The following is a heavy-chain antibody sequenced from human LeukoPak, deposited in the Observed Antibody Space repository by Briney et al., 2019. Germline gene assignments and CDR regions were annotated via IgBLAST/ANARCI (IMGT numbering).Heavy chain of an antibody. CDR3: AKARSYCGGDCSLYAFDI. D-gene: IGHD2-21*01. Sequence: GGSLRLSCAASGFTVSSNYMSWVRQAPGKGLECVSVIYSGDSIYYADSVKGRFTISRDNSKNTLYLQMNSLRAEDTAVYYCAKARSYCGGDCSLYAFDIWGQGTMVTVSS. J-gene: IGHJ3*02. CDR2: IYSGDSI. V-gene: IGHV3-66*01. CDR1: GFTVSSNY.